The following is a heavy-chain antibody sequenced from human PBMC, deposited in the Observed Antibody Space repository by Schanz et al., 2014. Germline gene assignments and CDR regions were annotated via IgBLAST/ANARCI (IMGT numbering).Heavy chain of an antibody. CDR1: GFSFSDYG. J-gene: IGHJ4*02. CDR3: ARDPGGTKTHGL. V-gene: IGHV3-30*03. Sequence: QVQLVESGGGVVQPGRSLRLSCAGSGFSFSDYGMHWVRQAPGKGLEWVAFISYDGSNKYYAESVMGRFTTSRDNSRNTLYLQLNSLRVEDTAMYYCARDPGGTKTHGLWGQGTLVTVSS. CDR2: ISYDGSNK. D-gene: IGHD2-15*01.